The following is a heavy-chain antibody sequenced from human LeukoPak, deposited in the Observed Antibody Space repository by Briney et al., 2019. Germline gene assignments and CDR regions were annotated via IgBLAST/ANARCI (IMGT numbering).Heavy chain of an antibody. CDR1: GFTFSSYG. Sequence: GGSLRLSCAASGFTFSSYGMHWVRQAPGKGLEWVAVISYDGSNKYYADSVKGRFTISRDNSKNTLYLQMNSLRPEDMAMYYCARVAAWIQHAGAFDIWGQGTMVTVSS. CDR2: ISYDGSNK. D-gene: IGHD5-18*01. J-gene: IGHJ3*02. V-gene: IGHV3-30*03. CDR3: ARVAAWIQHAGAFDI.